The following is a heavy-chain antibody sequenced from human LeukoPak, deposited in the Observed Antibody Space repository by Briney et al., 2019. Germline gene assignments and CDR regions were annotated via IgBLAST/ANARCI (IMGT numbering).Heavy chain of an antibody. D-gene: IGHD2-15*01. J-gene: IGHJ3*02. CDR3: ARERGRPLDAFDI. CDR1: GFTFSSYE. V-gene: IGHV3-21*05. CDR2: ISSSSSSYI. Sequence: GGSLRLSCAASGFTFSSYEMNWVRQAPGKGLEWVSYISSSSSSYIYYADSVKGRFTISRDNAKNSLYLQMNSLRAEDTAVYYCARERGRPLDAFDIWGQGTMVTVSS.